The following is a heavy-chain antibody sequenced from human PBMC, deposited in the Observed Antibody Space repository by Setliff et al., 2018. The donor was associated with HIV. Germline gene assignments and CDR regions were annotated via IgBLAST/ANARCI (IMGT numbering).Heavy chain of an antibody. J-gene: IGHJ6*02. D-gene: IGHD6-13*01. Sequence: ASVKVSCKTSGYSFSSHGVSWVRQAPGQGLEWVGWISSYTGKTKYAQNVQGRVTMTTDTSTSTAYMELRSLRPDDTAVYYCAKEISASALYDYGMDVWGPGNTVTVSS. CDR2: ISSYTGKT. CDR3: AKEISASALYDYGMDV. V-gene: IGHV1-18*01. CDR1: GYSFSSHG.